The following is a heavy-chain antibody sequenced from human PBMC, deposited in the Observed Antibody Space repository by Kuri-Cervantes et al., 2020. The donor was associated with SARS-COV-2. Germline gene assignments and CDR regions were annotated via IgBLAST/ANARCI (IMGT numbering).Heavy chain of an antibody. CDR2: ISGSGGST. D-gene: IGHD2-15*01. CDR1: RFTFNTYA. Sequence: GGSLRLSCTASRFTFNTYAMSWVRQAPGKGLEWVSAISGSGGSTYYADSVKGRFTISRDNSKNTLYLQMNSLRAEDTAVYYCAKWGGYCSGGSCSLPFQHWGQGTLVTVSS. CDR3: AKWGGYCSGGSCSLPFQH. J-gene: IGHJ1*01. V-gene: IGHV3-23*01.